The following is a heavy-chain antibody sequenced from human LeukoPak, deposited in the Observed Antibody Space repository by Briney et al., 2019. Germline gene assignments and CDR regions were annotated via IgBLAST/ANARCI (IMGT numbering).Heavy chain of an antibody. J-gene: IGHJ4*02. CDR2: ISSSSSYI. CDR1: GFTFSSYA. D-gene: IGHD2-2*01. V-gene: IGHV3-21*01. CDR3: ARDLECRGTSCYETFDY. Sequence: GGSLRLSCAASGFTFSSYAMGWVRQAPGKGLEWVSSISSSSSYIYYADSVKGRFTISRDNAKNSLYPQMNSLRAEDTAVYYCARDLECRGTSCYETFDYWGQGTLVTVSS.